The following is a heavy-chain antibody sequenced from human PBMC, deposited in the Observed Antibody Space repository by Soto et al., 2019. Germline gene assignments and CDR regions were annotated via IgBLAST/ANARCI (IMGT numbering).Heavy chain of an antibody. V-gene: IGHV1-18*01. CDR1: GYTFTSYG. Sequence: QVQLVQSGAEVKKPGASVKVSCKASGYTFTSYGISWVRQAPGQGLEWMGWISAYNGNTTYAQKLQDRVTMTTDTSATPASMELRSLRSGDTAVYSCARSSGSASWSVPWGPGTLVTVSS. CDR2: ISAYNGNT. D-gene: IGHD6-6*01. J-gene: IGHJ5*02. CDR3: ARSSGSASWSVP.